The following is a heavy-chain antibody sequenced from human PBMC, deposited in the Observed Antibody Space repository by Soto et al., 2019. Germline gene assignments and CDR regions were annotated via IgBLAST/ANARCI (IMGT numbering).Heavy chain of an antibody. CDR2: IIPIFGTA. CDR1: GGTFSSYA. CDR3: ARDSPVPAAITYYYYGMDV. V-gene: IGHV1-69*13. Sequence: GASVKVSCKASGGTFSSYAISWVRQAPGQGLEWMGGIIPIFGTANYAQKFQGRVTITADESTSTAYMELSSLRSEDTAVYYCARDSPVPAAITYYYYGMDVWGQGTTVTVSS. D-gene: IGHD2-2*01. J-gene: IGHJ6*02.